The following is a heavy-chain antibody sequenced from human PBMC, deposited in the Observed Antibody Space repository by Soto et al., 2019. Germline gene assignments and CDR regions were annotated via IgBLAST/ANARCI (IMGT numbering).Heavy chain of an antibody. J-gene: IGHJ4*02. Sequence: GGSLRLSCAASGFTFITYTMSWVRQAPGKGLEWVSAISGSGGSPSYADSVQGRFTISRDNPKNTLYLQMNSLRAEDTAMYYCAKARCSTTNCYVPDYWGQGTLVTVSS. CDR3: AKARCSTTNCYVPDY. D-gene: IGHD2-2*01. CDR1: GFTFITYT. CDR2: ISGSGGSP. V-gene: IGHV3-23*01.